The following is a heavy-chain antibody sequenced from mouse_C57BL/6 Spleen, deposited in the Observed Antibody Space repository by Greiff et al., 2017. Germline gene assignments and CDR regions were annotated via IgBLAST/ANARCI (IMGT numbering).Heavy chain of an antibody. V-gene: IGHV14-1*01. Sequence: EVQLQQSGAELVRPGASVKLSCTASGFNIKDYYMHWVKQRPEQGLEWIGRIDPEDGDTEYAPKFQGKATMTADTSSNTAYLQLSSLTSEYTAVYYCTVDSSGIAWFAYWGQGTLVTVSA. J-gene: IGHJ3*01. CDR1: GFNIKDYY. D-gene: IGHD3-2*02. CDR2: IDPEDGDT. CDR3: TVDSSGIAWFAY.